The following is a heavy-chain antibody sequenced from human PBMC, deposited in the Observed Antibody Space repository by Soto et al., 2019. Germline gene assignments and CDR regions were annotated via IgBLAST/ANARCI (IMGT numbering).Heavy chain of an antibody. CDR3: ARDVRSGYYPYSYYYGMDV. V-gene: IGHV3-7*01. Sequence: GGSLRLSCAASGFTFSSYWMSWVRQAPGKGLEWVANIKQDGSEKYYVDSVKGRFTISRDNAKNSLSLQMNSLRVEDTAVYYCARDVRSGYYPYSYYYGMDVWGQGTTVTVSS. J-gene: IGHJ6*02. CDR2: IKQDGSEK. CDR1: GFTFSSYW. D-gene: IGHD3-3*01.